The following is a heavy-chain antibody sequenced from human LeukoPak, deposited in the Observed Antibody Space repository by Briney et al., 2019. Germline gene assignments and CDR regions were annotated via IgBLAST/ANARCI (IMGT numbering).Heavy chain of an antibody. Sequence: PGGSLRLSCAASGFTFSHYAIHWVRQTPGKGLEWVAVLSYDGGNKYYAESVRGRFTISRDNSKKTLYLHMNSLRAEDTAVYFCAKDSSVPYGITNWGQGTLVTVS. V-gene: IGHV3-30-3*02. CDR2: LSYDGGNK. J-gene: IGHJ4*02. CDR1: GFTFSHYA. CDR3: AKDSSVPYGITN. D-gene: IGHD4-17*01.